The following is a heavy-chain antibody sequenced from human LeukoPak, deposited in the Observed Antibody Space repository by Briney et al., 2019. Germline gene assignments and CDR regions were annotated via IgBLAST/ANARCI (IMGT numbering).Heavy chain of an antibody. V-gene: IGHV3-30*04. D-gene: IGHD4/OR15-4a*01. CDR2: ISYDGSSK. CDR3: ARRAGAYSHPYDY. CDR1: GFTFSTYA. J-gene: IGHJ4*02. Sequence: GGSLRLSCAASGFTFSTYAMHWVRQAPGKGLEWVAVISYDGSSKYYADSVKGRFTISRDNSKNTLYLQMNSLRAEDTAVYYCARRAGAYSHPYDYWGQGTLVTVSS.